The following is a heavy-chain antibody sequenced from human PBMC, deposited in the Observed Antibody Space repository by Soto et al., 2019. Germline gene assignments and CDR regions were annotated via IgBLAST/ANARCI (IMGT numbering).Heavy chain of an antibody. CDR2: ISYDGSNK. Sequence: QVQLVESGGGVVQPGRSLRLSCAASGFTFSSYAMHWVRQAPGKGLVWVAVISYDGSNKYYADSVKGRFTISRDNSKNTLYLQMNSLRAEDTAVYYCARDLAAAGTGVFDYWGQGTLVTVSS. CDR1: GFTFSSYA. D-gene: IGHD6-13*01. J-gene: IGHJ4*02. CDR3: ARDLAAAGTGVFDY. V-gene: IGHV3-30-3*01.